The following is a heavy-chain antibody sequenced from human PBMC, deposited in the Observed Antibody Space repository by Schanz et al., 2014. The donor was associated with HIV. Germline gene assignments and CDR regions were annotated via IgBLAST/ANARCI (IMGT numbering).Heavy chain of an antibody. Sequence: QVQLIQSGAAVKKPGSSVKVSCRASGGTVNRYAISWVRQAPGQGLEWMGWISPDSGATDYAQNFQGRVTMTRHTSMTTVYMDLSRVTSDDTALYFCARAPPRDSSGYYPFDYWGQGTLVTVSS. J-gene: IGHJ4*02. CDR1: GGTVNRYA. CDR3: ARAPPRDSSGYYPFDY. CDR2: ISPDSGAT. V-gene: IGHV1-2*02. D-gene: IGHD3-22*01.